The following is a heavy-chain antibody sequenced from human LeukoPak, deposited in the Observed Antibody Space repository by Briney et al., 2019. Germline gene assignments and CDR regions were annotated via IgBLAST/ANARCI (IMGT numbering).Heavy chain of an antibody. D-gene: IGHD5-18*01. CDR2: IYTSGST. J-gene: IGHJ4*02. V-gene: IGHV4-61*09. CDR3: ARVGYSYGILAWDYFDY. Sequence: SETLSLTCTVSGGSISSGSYYWGWIRQPAGKGLEWIGHIYTSGSTNYNPSLKSRVTISVDTSKNQFSLKLSSVTAADTAVYYCARVGYSYGILAWDYFDYWGQGALVTVSS. CDR1: GGSISSGSYY.